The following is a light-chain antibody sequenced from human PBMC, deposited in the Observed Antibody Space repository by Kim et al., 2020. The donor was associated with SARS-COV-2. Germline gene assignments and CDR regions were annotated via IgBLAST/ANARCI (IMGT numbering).Light chain of an antibody. CDR3: QQRYNWPSLT. J-gene: IGKJ4*01. CDR2: DAS. V-gene: IGKV3-11*02. Sequence: EIVLTQSPATLSLSPGERATLSCRASQSISTYIAWYQQKPGQAPRLLIHDASSRATGIPARFSGSGSGRDFTLTISSLEPEDFALYYCQQRYNWPSLTFGGGTKVDIK. CDR1: QSISTY.